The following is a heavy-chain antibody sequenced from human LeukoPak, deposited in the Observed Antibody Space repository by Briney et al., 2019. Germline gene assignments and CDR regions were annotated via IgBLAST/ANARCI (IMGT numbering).Heavy chain of an antibody. CDR1: GFTFSSYA. D-gene: IGHD2-2*01. J-gene: IGHJ4*02. CDR2: ISGSGGST. Sequence: GGSLRLPCAASGFTFSSYAMSWVRQAPGKGLEWVSAISGSGGSTYYADSVKGRFTISRDNSKNTLYLQMNSLRAEDTAVYYCAKDLVRYCSSTSCYQFDYWGQGTLVTVSS. V-gene: IGHV3-23*01. CDR3: AKDLVRYCSSTSCYQFDY.